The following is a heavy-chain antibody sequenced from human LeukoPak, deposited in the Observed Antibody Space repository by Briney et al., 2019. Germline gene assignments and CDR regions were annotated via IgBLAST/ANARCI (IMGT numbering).Heavy chain of an antibody. V-gene: IGHV4-39*01. Sequence: SETLSLTCTISGGSISSSNDYWGWIRQPPGKGLEWIGNFHYSGSTYYNPSLKSRVTISVDTSKNQFSLRLSSVTAADTAVYYCARQVTFGYAYAYYFDFWGQGALVTVSS. J-gene: IGHJ4*02. CDR1: GGSISSSNDY. CDR3: ARQVTFGYAYAYYFDF. CDR2: FHYSGST. D-gene: IGHD3-16*01.